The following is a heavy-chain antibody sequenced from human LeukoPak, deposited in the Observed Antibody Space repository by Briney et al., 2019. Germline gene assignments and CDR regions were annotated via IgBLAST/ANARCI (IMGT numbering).Heavy chain of an antibody. CDR3: AKDFGSYGDAAVY. CDR1: GFTFRIYG. V-gene: IGHV3-30*02. D-gene: IGHD4-17*01. CDR2: IRSDGSEK. Sequence: SGGSLRLSCAASGFTFRIYGMHWVRQAPGKGLEWVAFIRSDGSEKYYADSVKGRFTISRDISKNTLNLQMNSLRAEDTAVYYCAKDFGSYGDAAVYWGQGTLVTVSS. J-gene: IGHJ4*02.